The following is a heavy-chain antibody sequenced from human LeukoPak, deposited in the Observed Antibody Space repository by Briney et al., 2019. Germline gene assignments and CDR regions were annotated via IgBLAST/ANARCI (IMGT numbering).Heavy chain of an antibody. CDR2: IYYTGSS. V-gene: IGHV4-59*01. Sequence: SETLSLTCTVSGGSISTYYWNWTRQPPGEGLEWIGYIYYTGSSKYNPSLKSRVTISLDTSKNQFSLNLSSVTTADTAVYYCVRRVVVVTANEKSDVFDVWGQGTVVTVSS. CDR3: VRRVVVVTANEKSDVFDV. J-gene: IGHJ3*01. D-gene: IGHD2-21*02. CDR1: GGSISTYY.